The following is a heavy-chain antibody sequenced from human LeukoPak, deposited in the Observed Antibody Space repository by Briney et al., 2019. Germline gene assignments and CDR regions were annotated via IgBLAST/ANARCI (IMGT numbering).Heavy chain of an antibody. V-gene: IGHV3-64*01. CDR3: ARWGYYSNYDY. CDR1: GFTFSSFA. CDR2: ICSNGGCT. J-gene: IGHJ4*02. Sequence: ASVKVSCKASGFTFSSFATHWVRQAPGKQLEYVSAICSNGGCTYYANSVKGRFTISRDNSKNTLYLQMGSLRAEDMAVYYCARWGYYSNYDYWGQGTLVTVSS. D-gene: IGHD4-11*01.